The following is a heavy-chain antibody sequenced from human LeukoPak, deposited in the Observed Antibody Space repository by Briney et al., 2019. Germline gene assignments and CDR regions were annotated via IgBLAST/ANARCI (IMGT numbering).Heavy chain of an antibody. D-gene: IGHD2-21*01. J-gene: IGHJ4*02. CDR2: LSKSGNT. V-gene: IGHV4-59*08. CDR1: GGSISSYY. CDR3: ARHLAARLGGARFSDY. Sequence: KPSETLSLTCAVSGGSISSYYWSWIRLPPGKGLEWIGYLSKSGNTNYNPSLKSRVTISVDTSRNEFSLKVNYVTAADTAVYYCARHLAARLGGARFSDYWGQGTLVTVSS.